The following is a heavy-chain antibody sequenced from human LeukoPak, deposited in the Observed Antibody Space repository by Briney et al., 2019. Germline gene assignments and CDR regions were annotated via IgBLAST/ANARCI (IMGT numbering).Heavy chain of an antibody. Sequence: SETLSLTCIVSGCSISRHYWSWIRQPPGKGREWDGYIYYSGSTNYNTSLKSRATLSVDTSKNQFSLRLSSVTAADTAVYYCARDTGDYGDYVFGKTDYYYSYGMDVWGQGTTVTVSS. D-gene: IGHD4-17*01. CDR1: GCSISRHY. J-gene: IGHJ6*02. V-gene: IGHV4-59*11. CDR2: IYYSGST. CDR3: ARDTGDYGDYVFGKTDYYYSYGMDV.